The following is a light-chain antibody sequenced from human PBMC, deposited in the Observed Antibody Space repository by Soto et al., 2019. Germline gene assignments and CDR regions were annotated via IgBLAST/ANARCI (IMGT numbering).Light chain of an antibody. CDR1: QSVSSY. Sequence: EIVLTQSPATLSLSPGERATLSCRASQSVSSYLTWYQQKPGQALRLLIYDASNRATGIPARFSGSGFGTDFTLTISSLEPEDFAVYYCQQRSNWPLTFGGGTKVDIK. J-gene: IGKJ4*01. V-gene: IGKV3-11*01. CDR2: DAS. CDR3: QQRSNWPLT.